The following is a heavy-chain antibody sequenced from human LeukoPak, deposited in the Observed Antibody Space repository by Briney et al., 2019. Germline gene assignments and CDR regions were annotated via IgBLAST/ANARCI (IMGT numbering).Heavy chain of an antibody. CDR2: MHSVGTT. V-gene: IGHV3-53*01. J-gene: IGHJ6*04. Sequence: GGSLRLSCAASGFTISYNYMTWVRQAPGKGLEWVSIMHSVGTTYYADSVKGRFTFSRDNSKNTLYLQMNNLRAEDTAVYYCARDGSSGRGYYYYYGMDVWGEGTTVTVSS. D-gene: IGHD1-26*01. CDR3: ARDGSSGRGYYYYYGMDV. CDR1: GFTISYNY.